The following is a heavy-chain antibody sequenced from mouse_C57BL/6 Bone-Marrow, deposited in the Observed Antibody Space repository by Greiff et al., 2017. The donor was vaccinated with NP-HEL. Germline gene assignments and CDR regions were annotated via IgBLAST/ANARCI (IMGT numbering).Heavy chain of an antibody. Sequence: ESGPGLVKPSQSLSLTCSVTGYSITSGYYWNWIRQFPGNKLEWMGYISYDGSNNYNPSLKNRITITRDTSTNQFFLKLNSMTTEDTATYYYARGNYYGSPYAMEDWGQGTSVTVSS. CDR2: ISYDGSN. CDR3: ARGNYYGSPYAMED. CDR1: GYSITSGYY. V-gene: IGHV3-6*01. D-gene: IGHD1-1*01. J-gene: IGHJ4*01.